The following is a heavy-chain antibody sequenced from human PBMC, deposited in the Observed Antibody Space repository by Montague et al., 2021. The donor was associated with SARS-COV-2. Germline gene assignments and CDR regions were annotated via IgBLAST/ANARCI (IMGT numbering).Heavy chain of an antibody. CDR2: IDWDDDK. V-gene: IGHV2-70*01. CDR3: ARIPTGGSYYDYYYDGMDV. CDR1: GFSLSTSGMC. J-gene: IGHJ6*02. Sequence: PALVKPTQTLTLTCTFSGFSLSTSGMCVSWIRQPPGKALEWLALIDWDDDKYYSTSLKTRLTISKDTSKNQVVLTMTNMDPVDTATYYRARIPTGGSYYDYYYDGMDVWGQGTTVTVSS. D-gene: IGHD1-26*01.